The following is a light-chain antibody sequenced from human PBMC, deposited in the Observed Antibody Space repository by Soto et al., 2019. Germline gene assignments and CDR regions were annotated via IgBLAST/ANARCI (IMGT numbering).Light chain of an antibody. V-gene: IGKV1-39*01. Sequence: DIQMTQSPSSLSASVGDRVTITCRASQTISGSLNWYQQRPGKAPNLLIYASSSLQSGVPPRFSGSGSVTDFTLTISSLQPEDFATYYCQQTYSIPITFGQGTRLDIK. CDR1: QTISGS. CDR3: QQTYSIPIT. J-gene: IGKJ5*01. CDR2: ASS.